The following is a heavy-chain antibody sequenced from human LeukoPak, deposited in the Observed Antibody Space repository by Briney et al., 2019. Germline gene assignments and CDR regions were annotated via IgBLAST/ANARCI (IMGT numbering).Heavy chain of an antibody. V-gene: IGHV4-39*01. CDR2: IYYSGST. CDR1: GGSISSSSYY. J-gene: IGHJ4*02. D-gene: IGHD6-13*01. Sequence: KTSETLSLTCTVSGGSISSSSYYWGWIRQPPGKGLEWIGSIYYSGSTYYNPSLKSRVTISVDTSKNQFSLKLNSVTAADTAVYYCARVPISSWPSPDYWGQGTLVTVSS. CDR3: ARVPISSWPSPDY.